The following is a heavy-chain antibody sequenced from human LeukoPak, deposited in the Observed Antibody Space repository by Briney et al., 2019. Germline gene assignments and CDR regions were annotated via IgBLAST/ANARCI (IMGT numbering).Heavy chain of an antibody. V-gene: IGHV3-23*01. CDR3: AKHDYYDNSGCNDY. CDR1: GFTFSSYA. CDR2: ICGSGGST. D-gene: IGHD3-22*01. Sequence: GGSLRLSCAASGFTFSSYAMSWVRQAPGKGLEWVSAICGSGGSTYYADSVKGRFTISRDNSKNTLYLQMNSLRAEDTAVYYCAKHDYYDNSGCNDYWGQGTLVTVSS. J-gene: IGHJ4*02.